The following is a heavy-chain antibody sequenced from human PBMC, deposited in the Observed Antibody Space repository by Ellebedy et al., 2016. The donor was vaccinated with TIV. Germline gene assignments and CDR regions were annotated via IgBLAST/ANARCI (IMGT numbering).Heavy chain of an antibody. V-gene: IGHV4-39*01. CDR1: GGSISSSSYY. J-gene: IGHJ4*02. CDR2: IYYSGST. Sequence: GSLRLXCTVSGGSISSSSYYWGWIRQPPGKGLEWIGSIYYSGSTYYNPSLKSRVTISVDTSKNQFSLKLSSVTAADTAVYYCARHYDILTGEFDYWGQGTLVTVSS. CDR3: ARHYDILTGEFDY. D-gene: IGHD3-9*01.